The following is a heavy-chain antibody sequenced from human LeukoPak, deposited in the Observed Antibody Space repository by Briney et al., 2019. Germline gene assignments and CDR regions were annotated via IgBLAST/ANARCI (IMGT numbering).Heavy chain of an antibody. V-gene: IGHV3-23*01. CDR2: ISGSGNST. D-gene: IGHD3-3*01. CDR3: AKDYDFWSGSVDYFDY. J-gene: IGHJ4*02. Sequence: GGSLRLSCAASGFTFSSYAMSWVRQAPGKGLEWVSAISGSGNSTYYADSVKGRFTISRDNSKNTLYLQMNSLRAEDTAVYYCAKDYDFWSGSVDYFDYWGQGTLVTVSS. CDR1: GFTFSSYA.